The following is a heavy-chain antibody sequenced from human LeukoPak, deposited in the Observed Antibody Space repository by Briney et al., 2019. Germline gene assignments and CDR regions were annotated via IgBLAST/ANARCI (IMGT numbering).Heavy chain of an antibody. D-gene: IGHD3-22*01. CDR2: IYYSGST. Sequence: SETLSLTCTVSGGSISSYYWSWIWQPPGKGLEWIGYIYYSGSTNYNPSLKSRVTISVDTSKNQFSLKLSSVTAADTAVYYCARDVSQSSGYYVSLDYWGQGTLVTVSS. V-gene: IGHV4-59*01. CDR3: ARDVSQSSGYYVSLDY. J-gene: IGHJ4*02. CDR1: GGSISSYY.